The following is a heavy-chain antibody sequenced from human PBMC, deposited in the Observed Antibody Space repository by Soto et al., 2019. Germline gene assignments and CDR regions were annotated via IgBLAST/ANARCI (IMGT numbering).Heavy chain of an antibody. CDR1: GLRFDVYA. Sequence: EVQLVESGGGLVQPGRSLRLSCAASGLRFDVYAMHWVRQVPGKGLEWVAGISWNSGNIGYADSVEGRFTISRDDAKSSLYLQLNSLRAAETALYYCAKDIALKGGGAIKRFVGDSWDQGTLVTVSS. J-gene: IGHJ4*02. V-gene: IGHV3-9*01. CDR2: ISWNSGNI. CDR3: AKDIALKGGGAIKRFVGDS. D-gene: IGHD2-2*02.